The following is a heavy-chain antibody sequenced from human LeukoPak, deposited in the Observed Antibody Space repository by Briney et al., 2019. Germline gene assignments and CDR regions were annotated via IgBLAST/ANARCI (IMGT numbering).Heavy chain of an antibody. CDR3: ARGGYDYVWGSYRGTGFDY. V-gene: IGHV4-61*01. D-gene: IGHD3-16*02. Sequence: SETLSLTCTVSGGSVSSGSYYWSWIRQPPGKGLEWIGYIYYSGSTNYNPSLKRRVTISVDTSKNQFSLKLSSVTAADTAVYYCARGGYDYVWGSYRGTGFDYWGQGTLVTVSS. J-gene: IGHJ4*02. CDR1: GGSVSSGSYY. CDR2: IYYSGST.